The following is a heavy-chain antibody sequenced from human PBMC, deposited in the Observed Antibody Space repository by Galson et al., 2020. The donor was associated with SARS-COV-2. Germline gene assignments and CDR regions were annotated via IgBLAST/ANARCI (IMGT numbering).Heavy chain of an antibody. CDR1: GYTFTSYG. Sequence: ASVKVSCKASGYTFTSYGISWVRQAPGQGLEWMGWISAYNGNTNYAQKLQGRVTMTTDTSTSTAYMELRSLRSGDTAVYYCARDGGYYYDSSGIDYWGQGTLVTVSS. D-gene: IGHD3-22*01. CDR2: ISAYNGNT. V-gene: IGHV1-18*04. CDR3: ARDGGYYYDSSGIDY. J-gene: IGHJ4*02.